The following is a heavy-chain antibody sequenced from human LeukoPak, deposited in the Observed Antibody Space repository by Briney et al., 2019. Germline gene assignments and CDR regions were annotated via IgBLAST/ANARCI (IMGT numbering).Heavy chain of an antibody. J-gene: IGHJ4*02. CDR2: INHSGST. CDR1: GGSFSGYY. V-gene: IGHV4-34*01. CDR3: ARAYGSWSPIDY. Sequence: SETLSLTCAVYGGSFSGYYWSWIRQPPGKGLEWIGEINHSGSTNYNPSLKSRATISVDTSKNQFSLKLSSVTAADTAVYYCARAYGSWSPIDYWGQGTLVTVSS. D-gene: IGHD3-10*01.